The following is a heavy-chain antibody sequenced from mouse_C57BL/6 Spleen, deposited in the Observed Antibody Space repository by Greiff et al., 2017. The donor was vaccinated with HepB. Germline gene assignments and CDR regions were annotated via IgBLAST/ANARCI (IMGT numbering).Heavy chain of an antibody. CDR3: TRRGLGYFYWYFDV. D-gene: IGHD2-3*01. V-gene: IGHV1-15*01. Sequence: QVQLQQSGAELVRPGASVTLSCKASGYTFTDYEMHWVKQTPVHGLEWIGAIDPETGGTAYNQKFKGKAILTADKSSSTAYMELRSLTSEDSAVYYCTRRGLGYFYWYFDVWGTGTTVTVSS. J-gene: IGHJ1*03. CDR2: IDPETGGT. CDR1: GYTFTDYE.